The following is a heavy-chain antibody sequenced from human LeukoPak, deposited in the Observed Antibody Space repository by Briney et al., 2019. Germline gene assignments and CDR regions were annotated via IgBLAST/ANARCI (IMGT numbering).Heavy chain of an antibody. Sequence: ASVKVSCKASGYSFTAYFMHWVRQAPGQGLEWMGRINPNSGGTNHAQKFQGRVTMTRDTSISTAYMEVSSLRSDDTAVYYCAGEGRGGGDLPAKVVFFFDYWGQGTLVTVSS. CDR3: AGEGRGGGDLPAKVVFFFDY. D-gene: IGHD2-21*02. V-gene: IGHV1-2*06. J-gene: IGHJ4*02. CDR2: INPNSGGT. CDR1: GYSFTAYF.